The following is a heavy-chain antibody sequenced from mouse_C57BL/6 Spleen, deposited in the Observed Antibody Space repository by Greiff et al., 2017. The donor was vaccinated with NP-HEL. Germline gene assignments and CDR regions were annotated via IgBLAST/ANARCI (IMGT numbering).Heavy chain of an antibody. Sequence: VKVVESGPGLVAPSQSLSITCTVSGFSLTSYGVSWVRQPPGKGLEWLGVIWGDGSTNYHSALISRLSISKDNSKSQVFLKLNSLQTDDTATYYCAIYYGNPYYYAMDYWGQGTSVTVSS. CDR3: AIYYGNPYYYAMDY. V-gene: IGHV2-3*01. D-gene: IGHD2-1*01. J-gene: IGHJ4*01. CDR2: IWGDGST. CDR1: GFSLTSYG.